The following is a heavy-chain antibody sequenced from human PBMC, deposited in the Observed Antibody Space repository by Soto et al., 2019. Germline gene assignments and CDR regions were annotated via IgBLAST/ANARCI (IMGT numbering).Heavy chain of an antibody. J-gene: IGHJ6*02. V-gene: IGHV1-8*01. CDR2: MNPNSGNT. CDR1: GYTFTSYD. D-gene: IGHD6-13*01. CDR3: ARDSSPGSSSTFGYYGMDV. Sequence: ASVKVSCKASGYTFTSYDINWVRQATGQGLEWMGWMNPNSGNTVYAQKFQGWVTMTRDTSISTAYMELSRLRSDDTAVYYCARDSSPGSSSTFGYYGMDVWGQGTTVTVSS.